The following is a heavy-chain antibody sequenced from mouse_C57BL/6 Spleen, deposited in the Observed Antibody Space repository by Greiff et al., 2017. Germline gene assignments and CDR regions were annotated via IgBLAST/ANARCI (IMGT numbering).Heavy chain of an antibody. J-gene: IGHJ2*01. CDR1: GFTFSSYT. Sequence: EVMLVESGGGLVKPGGSLKLSCAASGFTFSSYTMSWVRQTPEKRLEWVATISGGGGNTYYPESVKGRFTISRDNAKNTLYLQMSSLRSEDTALYYCARRQNWDYFDYWGQGTTLTVSS. D-gene: IGHD4-1*01. CDR2: ISGGGGNT. V-gene: IGHV5-9*01. CDR3: ARRQNWDYFDY.